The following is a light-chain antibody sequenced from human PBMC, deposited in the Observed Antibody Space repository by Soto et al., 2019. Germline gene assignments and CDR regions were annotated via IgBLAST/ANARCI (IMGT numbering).Light chain of an antibody. V-gene: IGKV3-11*01. Sequence: EIVLTQSPATLSLSPGERATLSCRASQSVSSYLAWYQQKPRQTPRLLIYDASNRATGIPARFSGSGSGTDFTLTISSLEPEDFAVYYCQQRSSWPRTFGQETMLEIK. CDR2: DAS. CDR3: QQRSSWPRT. CDR1: QSVSSY. J-gene: IGKJ2*01.